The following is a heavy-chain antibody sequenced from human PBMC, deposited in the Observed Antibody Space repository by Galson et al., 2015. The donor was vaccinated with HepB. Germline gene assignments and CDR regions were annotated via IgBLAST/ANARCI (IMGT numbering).Heavy chain of an antibody. V-gene: IGHV3-7*03. CDR1: GFTFSSYW. D-gene: IGHD3-10*01. CDR2: IKQDGSEK. Sequence: LRLSCAASGFTFSSYWMSWVRQAPGKGLEWVANIKQDGSEKYYVDSVKGRFTISRDNAKNSLYLQMNSLRAEDTAVYYCARDWLAMVRGVISSGWFDPWGQGTLVTVSS. J-gene: IGHJ5*02. CDR3: ARDWLAMVRGVISSGWFDP.